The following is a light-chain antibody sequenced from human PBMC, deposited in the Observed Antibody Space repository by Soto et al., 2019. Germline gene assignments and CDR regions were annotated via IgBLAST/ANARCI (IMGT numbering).Light chain of an antibody. V-gene: IGKV1-39*01. CDR3: QQSYSTPSIT. CDR2: GAS. Sequence: DIQLTQSPSFLSASVGDRVTITCRASQGISSYLAWFQQKPGRAPNLLIYGASTLQSGVPSRFSGSGSGTDFTLTISSLQPEDFATYYCQQSYSTPSITFGQGTRLEI. CDR1: QGISSY. J-gene: IGKJ5*01.